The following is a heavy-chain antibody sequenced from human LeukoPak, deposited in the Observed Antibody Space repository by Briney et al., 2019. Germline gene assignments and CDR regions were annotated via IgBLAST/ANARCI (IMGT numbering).Heavy chain of an antibody. Sequence: SGPTLVNPTQTLTLTCTFSGFSLNTRGVGVGWIRQPPGRALEWLLLSYWDDDRRYSPSLKSRLTITKDTSKNQVVLTMTNMDPVDTATYFCAHRKNYYDSSVFDNWGQGTLVTVSS. J-gene: IGHJ4*02. CDR3: AHRKNYYDSSVFDN. D-gene: IGHD3-22*01. V-gene: IGHV2-5*02. CDR2: SYWDDDR. CDR1: GFSLNTRGVG.